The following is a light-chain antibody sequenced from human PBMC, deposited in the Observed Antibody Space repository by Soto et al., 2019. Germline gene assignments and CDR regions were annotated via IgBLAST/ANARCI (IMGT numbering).Light chain of an antibody. V-gene: IGKV3-11*01. CDR2: DAS. CDR1: QSVSSY. CDR3: QQRSNWPPPT. Sequence: EIVLTQSPATLSLSPGERATLSCRASQSVSSYLAWYQQKPGQAPRLPIYDASNRATGIPARFSGSGSGTDFTLTISSLEPEDFAVYYCQQRSNWPPPTFGQGTRLEIK. J-gene: IGKJ5*01.